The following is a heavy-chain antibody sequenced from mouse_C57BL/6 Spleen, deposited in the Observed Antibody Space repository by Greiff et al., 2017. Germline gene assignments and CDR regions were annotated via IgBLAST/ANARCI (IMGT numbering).Heavy chain of an antibody. CDR1: GYAFSSYW. CDR2: IYPGDGDT. CDR3: ARSLYGSRFDY. V-gene: IGHV1-80*01. D-gene: IGHD1-1*01. J-gene: IGHJ2*01. Sequence: VQRVESGAELVKPGASVKISCKASGYAFSSYWMNWVKQRPGKGLEWIGQIYPGDGDTNYNGKFKGKATLTADKSSSTAYMQLSSLTSEDSAVYFCARSLYGSRFDYWGQGTTLTVSS.